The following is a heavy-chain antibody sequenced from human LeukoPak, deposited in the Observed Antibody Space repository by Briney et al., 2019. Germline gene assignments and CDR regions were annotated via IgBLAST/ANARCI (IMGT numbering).Heavy chain of an antibody. J-gene: IGHJ3*02. CDR1: GFTFSSYA. V-gene: IGHV3-30*04. Sequence: PGRSLRLSCAASGFTFSSYAMHWVRQAPGKGLERVAVIAYDGSNKYYADSVKGRFTIPRDNSKNTLYLQMNRLRAEVTAVYYCARVEVAAYAFDIWGQGTMVTVSS. CDR3: ARVEVAAYAFDI. CDR2: IAYDGSNK. D-gene: IGHD2-15*01.